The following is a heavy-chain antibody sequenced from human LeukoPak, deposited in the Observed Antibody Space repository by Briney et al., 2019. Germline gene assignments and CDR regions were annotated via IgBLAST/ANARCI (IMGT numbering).Heavy chain of an antibody. CDR1: GGSINSGSFY. D-gene: IGHD6-19*01. Sequence: SETLSLTCTVSGGSINSGSFYWGWIRQPPGKGLEWMGSISYGGGTFYNPSLKSRVTISVDTSKNQFSLKLSSVTAADTAVYYCARAGLSISGRPGAFDIWGQGTMVTVSS. CDR2: ISYGGGT. J-gene: IGHJ3*02. CDR3: ARAGLSISGRPGAFDI. V-gene: IGHV4-39*07.